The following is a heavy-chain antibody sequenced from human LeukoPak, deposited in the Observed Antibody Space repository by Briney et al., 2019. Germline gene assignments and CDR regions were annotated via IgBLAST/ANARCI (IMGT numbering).Heavy chain of an antibody. CDR1: GFTFSSYA. V-gene: IGHV3-30-3*01. CDR2: ISYDGSNK. Sequence: PGRSLRLSCAASGFTFSSYAMHWVRQAPGKGLEWVAVISYDGSNKYYADSVKGRFTISRDNSKNTLYLQMNSLRAEDTAVYYCARDYYGSGSSPCDYWGQGTLVTVSS. D-gene: IGHD3-10*01. CDR3: ARDYYGSGSSPCDY. J-gene: IGHJ4*02.